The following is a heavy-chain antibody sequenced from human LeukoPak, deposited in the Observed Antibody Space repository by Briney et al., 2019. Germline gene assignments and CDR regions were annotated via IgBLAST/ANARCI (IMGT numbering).Heavy chain of an antibody. D-gene: IGHD3-10*01. Sequence: EPGGSLRLSCAASGFTFSSYSMNWIRQPPGKGLEWIGQIYHSGGANYNPSLRSRVTISIDTSKNQLSLRLSSVTAADTAVYYCARHGSYCFDSWGQGTLVTVSS. J-gene: IGHJ4*02. CDR2: IYHSGGA. CDR3: ARHGSYCFDS. CDR1: GFTFSSYS. V-gene: IGHV4-34*01.